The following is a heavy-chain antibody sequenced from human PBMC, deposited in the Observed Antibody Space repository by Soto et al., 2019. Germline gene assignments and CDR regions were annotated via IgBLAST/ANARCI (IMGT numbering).Heavy chain of an antibody. Sequence: QVQLVQSGAEVKKPGASVKVSCKASGYTFTSYGISWVRQAPGQGLEWMGWISAYNGNTNYAQKLQGRVTMTTDTSTSTAYMELRSLRSDDTAVYYCARVKYSPPSYNYYGMDVWGQGTTVTVSS. CDR2: ISAYNGNT. V-gene: IGHV1-18*01. J-gene: IGHJ6*02. CDR3: ARVKYSPPSYNYYGMDV. D-gene: IGHD5-18*01. CDR1: GYTFTSYG.